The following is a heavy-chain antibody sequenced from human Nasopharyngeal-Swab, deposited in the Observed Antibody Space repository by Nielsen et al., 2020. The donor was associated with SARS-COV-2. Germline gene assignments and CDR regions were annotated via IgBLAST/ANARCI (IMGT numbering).Heavy chain of an antibody. D-gene: IGHD3-22*01. CDR3: ASRRPNYYDSSGYWAY. CDR2: INHSGST. V-gene: IGHV4-34*01. CDR1: GGSFSGYY. Sequence: TPSLTRAVYGGSFSGYYWSWIRQPPGKGLEWIGEINHSGSTNYNPSLKSRVTIPVDTSKNQFSLKLSSVTAADTAVYYCASRRPNYYDSSGYWAYWGQGTLVTVSS. J-gene: IGHJ4*02.